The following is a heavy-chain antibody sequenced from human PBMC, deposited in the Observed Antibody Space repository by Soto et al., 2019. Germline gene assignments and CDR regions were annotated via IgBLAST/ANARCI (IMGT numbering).Heavy chain of an antibody. Sequence: QVQLVQSGAEMKEPGSSVKVSYKTSGGTFSSSAISWLRQAPGQGLEWMGGIIPLFRTPDYAQKFRGRVTIAADESTSTAYMELSSLRSEDTAVYYCARDNDRLQLGGNYYYILDVWGQGTTITVSS. CDR2: IIPLFRTP. CDR1: GGTFSSSA. D-gene: IGHD4-4*01. V-gene: IGHV1-69*12. J-gene: IGHJ6*02. CDR3: ARDNDRLQLGGNYYYILDV.